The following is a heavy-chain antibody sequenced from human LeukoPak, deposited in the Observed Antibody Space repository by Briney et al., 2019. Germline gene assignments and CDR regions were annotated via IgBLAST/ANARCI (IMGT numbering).Heavy chain of an antibody. CDR3: ARHGAYCSSTSCYIDY. D-gene: IGHD2-2*02. J-gene: IGHJ4*02. Sequence: GESLKISCKGSGYSFTNYWIGWVRQMPGKGLEWMGIIYPGDSDTRYSPSFQGQVTISADKSISTAYLQWSSLKASDTAMYYCARHGAYCSSTSCYIDYWGQGTLVTVSS. CDR1: GYSFTNYW. CDR2: IYPGDSDT. V-gene: IGHV5-51*01.